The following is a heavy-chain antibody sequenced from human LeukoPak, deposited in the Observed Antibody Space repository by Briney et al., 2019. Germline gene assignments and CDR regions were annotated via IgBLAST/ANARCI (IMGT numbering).Heavy chain of an antibody. J-gene: IGHJ3*02. CDR3: ARQTLTLEAFDI. D-gene: IGHD3-16*01. Sequence: PSETLSLTCTVSGGSISSYYWSWIRQPPGKGLEWIGYIYYSGSTIYNPSLKSRVTISVDTSKNQFSLKLSSVTAADTAVYYCARQTLTLEAFDIWGQGTMVTVSS. CDR1: GGSISSYY. CDR2: IYYSGST. V-gene: IGHV4-59*08.